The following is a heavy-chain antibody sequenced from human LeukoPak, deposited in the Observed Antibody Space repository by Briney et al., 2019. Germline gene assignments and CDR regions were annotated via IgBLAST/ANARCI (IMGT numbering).Heavy chain of an antibody. Sequence: AASLKVSCKASGGTFSSYAISWVRQAPGQGLEWMGRIIPIIGIANYAQKFQGRVTITADKSTSTAYMELSSLRSEDTAVYYCARDRNSYGARYYYDAMDVCREATTVTVSA. D-gene: IGHD5-18*01. V-gene: IGHV1-69*04. CDR1: GGTFSSYA. J-gene: IGHJ6*01. CDR3: ARDRNSYGARYYYDAMDV. CDR2: IIPIIGIA.